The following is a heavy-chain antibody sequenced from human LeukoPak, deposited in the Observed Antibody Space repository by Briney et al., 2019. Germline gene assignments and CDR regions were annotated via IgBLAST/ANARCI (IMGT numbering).Heavy chain of an antibody. D-gene: IGHD3-10*01. CDR2: IRGSGDIT. CDR1: GFTFSSYE. V-gene: IGHV3-23*01. J-gene: IGHJ4*02. CDR3: AKLTYGSGTYGAFDY. Sequence: GGCLRLSCAASGFTFSSYEMNSVRQAPGKGLEWVSGIRGSGDITFYADSVKGRFTISRDNSKNTLYLQMNSLRAEDTAVYYCAKLTYGSGTYGAFDYWGQGTLVTVST.